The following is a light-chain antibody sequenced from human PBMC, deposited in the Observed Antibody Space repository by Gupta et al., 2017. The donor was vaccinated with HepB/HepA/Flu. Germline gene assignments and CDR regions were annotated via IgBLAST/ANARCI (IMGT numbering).Light chain of an antibody. CDR1: SFNIGAGYD. Sequence: QSVLTQPPSVSGAPGQSVTISCTGSSFNIGAGYDVHWYQQLPGTAPKLLIYGNSNRPSGVPDRFSGSKSGTSASLAITGLQAEDEADYYCQSYDSSLSDVFGTATKVAVL. V-gene: IGLV1-40*01. CDR2: GNS. J-gene: IGLJ1*01. CDR3: QSYDSSLSDV.